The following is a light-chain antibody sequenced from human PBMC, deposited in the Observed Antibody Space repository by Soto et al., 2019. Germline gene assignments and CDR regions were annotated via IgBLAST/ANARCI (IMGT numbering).Light chain of an antibody. V-gene: IGKV3-20*01. CDR3: QQNYNGPFT. CDR1: QSVSSSY. Sequence: EIQLTQSPGTLSLSPGERATLSCRASQSVSSSYLAWYQQKPGQAPRLLIYGASSRATGIPDRFSGSGSGTDFTLTISRLEPEDFATYYCQQNYNGPFTFGPGTKVDIK. CDR2: GAS. J-gene: IGKJ3*01.